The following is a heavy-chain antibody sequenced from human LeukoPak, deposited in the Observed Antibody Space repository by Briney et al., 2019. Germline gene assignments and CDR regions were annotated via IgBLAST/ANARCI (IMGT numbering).Heavy chain of an antibody. V-gene: IGHV3-64D*06. D-gene: IGHD3-9*01. CDR3: ARGLRYGEAYFDY. CDR2: ISRNGGST. Sequence: GGSLRLSCSASGFTFNSYPAHWVRQAPGKGLEYGSGISRNGGSTYYADSVKGRFTTSRDNSKNTLYLQMSSLRAEDTAVYFCARGLRYGEAYFDYWGEGTLVTVSS. CDR1: GFTFNSYP. J-gene: IGHJ4*02.